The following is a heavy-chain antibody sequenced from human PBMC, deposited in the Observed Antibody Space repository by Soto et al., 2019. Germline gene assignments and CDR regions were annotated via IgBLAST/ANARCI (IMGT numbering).Heavy chain of an antibody. CDR2: ISYDGSNK. CDR3: AKDTDNYDLWSGYHDS. J-gene: IGHJ5*01. V-gene: IGHV3-30*18. D-gene: IGHD3-3*01. Sequence: QVQLVESGGGVVQPGRSLRLSCAASGFTFSSYGMHWVRQAPGKGLEWVAVISYDGSNKYYADSVKGRFTISRDNSKNTVYLQRNSLRGEDTAVYYCAKDTDNYDLWSGYHDSWGQGTLVTVSS. CDR1: GFTFSSYG.